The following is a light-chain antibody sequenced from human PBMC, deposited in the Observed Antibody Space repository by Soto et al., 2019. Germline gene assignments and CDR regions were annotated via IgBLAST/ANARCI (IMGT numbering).Light chain of an antibody. CDR3: QQYNNWPRT. CDR2: GAS. Sequence: EIVLTQSPGTLSLSPGERATLSCRASQGVTTNFAWYQQKSGQSPRLLIYGASSRATGIPDRFSGSGSGTDFTLTISSLQSEDFAVYYCQQYNNWPRTFGQGTKVDIK. CDR1: QGVTTN. J-gene: IGKJ1*01. V-gene: IGKV3D-15*01.